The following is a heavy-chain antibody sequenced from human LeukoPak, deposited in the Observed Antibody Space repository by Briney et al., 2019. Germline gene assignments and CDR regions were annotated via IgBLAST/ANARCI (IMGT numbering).Heavy chain of an antibody. D-gene: IGHD6-19*01. J-gene: IGHJ6*02. V-gene: IGHV3-74*01. CDR1: GFSFSGHW. Sequence: GGSLRLSCTASGFSFSGHWMHWARHLPGKGLVWVSRISPTGSTTSYADSVKGRFTVSRDNAKNTLYLQVNNLRAEDTAVYYCAKRGAVAGTLSYYAMDVWGQGTTVTVSS. CDR3: AKRGAVAGTLSYYAMDV. CDR2: ISPTGSTT.